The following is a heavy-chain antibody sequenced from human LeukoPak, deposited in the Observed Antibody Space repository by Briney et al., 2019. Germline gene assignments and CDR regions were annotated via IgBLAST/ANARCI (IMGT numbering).Heavy chain of an antibody. Sequence: GGSLRLSCAAAGFTFSSYDRHWGRQVTGKGLEWVSGIGKSGHTYYAGSVKGRFTISRENAKNSLYLQMNDLRAGDTAVYYCASGAEGWNYWGQGTLVTVSS. D-gene: IGHD2-15*01. V-gene: IGHV3-13*01. CDR1: GFTFSSYD. J-gene: IGHJ4*02. CDR3: ASGAEGWNY. CDR2: IGKSGHT.